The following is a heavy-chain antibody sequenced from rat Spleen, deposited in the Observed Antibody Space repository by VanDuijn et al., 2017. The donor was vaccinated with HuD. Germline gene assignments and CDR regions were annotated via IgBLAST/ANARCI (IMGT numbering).Heavy chain of an antibody. J-gene: IGHJ1*01. CDR3: TRAGYRRDWDGDF. Sequence: EVQLVESGGGLVQPGRSLKLSCAASGFTFSDYYMAWVRQAPTKGLEWVATISSDGGRNFDRDSVKGRFTISRDNAKTTLDRQRDSLRAEDTATYHGTRAGYRRDWDGDFGGPGTRGTGAS. D-gene: IGHD2-2*01. CDR1: GFTFSDYY. V-gene: IGHV5S10*01. CDR2: ISSDGGRN.